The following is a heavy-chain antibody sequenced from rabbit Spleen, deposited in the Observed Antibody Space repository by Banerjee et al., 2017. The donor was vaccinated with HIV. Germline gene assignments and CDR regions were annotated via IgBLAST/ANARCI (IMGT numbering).Heavy chain of an antibody. J-gene: IGHJ4*01. V-gene: IGHV1S45*01. Sequence: QQQLVESGGGLVKPGGTLTLTCTASGFTISISDWIYWVRQAPGKGLEWIGYIDPVFGTTHYATWAKGRFTISKTSSTTVTLQMTSLTVADTATYFCARDAGSYDYIDGYFNLWGQGTLVTV. CDR3: ARDAGSYDYIDGYFNL. D-gene: IGHD8-1*01. CDR1: GFTISISDW. CDR2: IDPVFGTT.